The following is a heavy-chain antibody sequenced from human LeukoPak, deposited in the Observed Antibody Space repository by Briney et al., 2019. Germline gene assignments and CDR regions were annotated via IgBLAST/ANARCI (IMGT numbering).Heavy chain of an antibody. Sequence: GASVKVSCKASGYTFTGYYIYWVRQAPGQGLEWMGWINPNSGGTNYAQKFQGRVTMTRDTSISTVNMELTRLTSDDTAVYYCARAEMATISAYFDFWGQGTLVTVSS. CDR3: ARAEMATISAYFDF. CDR2: INPNSGGT. J-gene: IGHJ4*02. V-gene: IGHV1-2*02. CDR1: GYTFTGYY. D-gene: IGHD5-24*01.